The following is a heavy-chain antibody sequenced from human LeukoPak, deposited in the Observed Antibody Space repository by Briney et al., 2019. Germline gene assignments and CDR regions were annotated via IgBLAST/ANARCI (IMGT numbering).Heavy chain of an antibody. V-gene: IGHV4-61*02. Sequence: SETLSLTCTVSGGSISSGSYYWSWIRQPAGKGLEWIGRIYTSGSTNYNPSLKSRVTISVDTSKNQFSLKLSSVTAADTAVYYCARSQRRYFDYWGQGTLVTVSS. J-gene: IGHJ4*02. CDR3: ARSQRRYFDY. CDR1: GGSISSGSYY. CDR2: IYTSGST.